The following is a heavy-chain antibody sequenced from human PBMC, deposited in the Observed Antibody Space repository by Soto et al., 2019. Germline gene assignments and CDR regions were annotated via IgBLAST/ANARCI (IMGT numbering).Heavy chain of an antibody. Sequence: ASVKVSCKASGYTFTSYDINWVRQATGQGLEWMGWMNPNSGNTGYAQKFQGRVTMTRNTSISTAYMELSSLRSEDTAVYYCARALLFPTVVTPYWYFDLWGRGTLVTVSS. D-gene: IGHD4-17*01. J-gene: IGHJ2*01. CDR1: GYTFTSYD. CDR2: MNPNSGNT. V-gene: IGHV1-8*01. CDR3: ARALLFPTVVTPYWYFDL.